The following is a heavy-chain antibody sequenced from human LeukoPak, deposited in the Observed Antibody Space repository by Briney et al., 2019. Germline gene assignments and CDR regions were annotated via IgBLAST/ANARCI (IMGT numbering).Heavy chain of an antibody. CDR2: IYYSGTT. D-gene: IGHD2-2*01. V-gene: IGHV4-39*07. CDR3: ARVYSSTHNWFDT. J-gene: IGHJ5*02. Sequence: SETLSLTCTVSGDSISTTSYFWAWIRQPPGGGLEWIASIYYSGTTYYKSSLKSRVTISIERTKNQFYLNLRSSTAADTALYFCARVYSSTHNWFDTWGQGTQVTVSS. CDR1: GDSISTTSYF.